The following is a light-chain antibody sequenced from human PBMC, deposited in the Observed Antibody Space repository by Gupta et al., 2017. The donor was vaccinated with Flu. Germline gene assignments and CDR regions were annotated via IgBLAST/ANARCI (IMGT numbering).Light chain of an antibody. CDR1: SIGTKN. Sequence: SPEVTPPPPVAVAPGQTAKIACGGESIGTKNVHWYQQKSGQAPLLIIYNDSDRPSGIPERFSASNSGNTATLTISRAAAGDEADYYCQLWESSSEHVVFGGGTKL. J-gene: IGLJ2*01. CDR3: QLWESSSEHVV. V-gene: IGLV3-21*02. CDR2: NDS.